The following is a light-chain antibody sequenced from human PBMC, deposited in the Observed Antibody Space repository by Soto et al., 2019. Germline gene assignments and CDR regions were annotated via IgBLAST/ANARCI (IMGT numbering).Light chain of an antibody. CDR3: SSKTSSSTYV. Sequence: QSALTQPASVSGSPGQSITISCTGSTSDVGAYNYVSWYKHHPGQAPQLMIYEVSNRPSGVSNRFSGSKSGNTASLTISGLQADDEGDYYCSSKTSSSTYVFGTGTKV. CDR2: EVS. J-gene: IGLJ1*01. V-gene: IGLV2-14*01. CDR1: TSDVGAYNY.